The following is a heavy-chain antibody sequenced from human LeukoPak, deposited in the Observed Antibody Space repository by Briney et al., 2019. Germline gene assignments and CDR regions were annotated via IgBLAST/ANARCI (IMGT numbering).Heavy chain of an antibody. CDR1: RFTFSTYW. V-gene: IGHV3-7*01. D-gene: IGHD3-10*01. J-gene: IGHJ4*02. Sequence: GGSLRLSCAASRFTFSTYWMTWVRQAPGKGLEWVANIMQDGSEKNYVDSVKGRFTISRDNAKNSLYLQMNSLRAEDTAVYYCARDNYGSGSYYTYFDYWGQGTLVTVSS. CDR2: IMQDGSEK. CDR3: ARDNYGSGSYYTYFDY.